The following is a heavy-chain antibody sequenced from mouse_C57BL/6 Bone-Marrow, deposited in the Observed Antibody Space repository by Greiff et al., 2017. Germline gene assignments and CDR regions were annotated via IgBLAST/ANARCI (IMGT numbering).Heavy chain of an antibody. V-gene: IGHV1-55*01. J-gene: IGHJ2*01. CDR3: ARSGPLGRSFDY. CDR2: IYPTSGRT. D-gene: IGHD4-1*01. CDR1: GYTFTSYW. Sequence: QVQLQQPGAELVKPGASVKMSCKASGYTFTSYWITWVKQRPGQGLEWIGDIYPTSGRTNYNEKFKSKDILTVDTSTNTAYIQLSSLTSEASAVFYCARSGPLGRSFDYWGQGTTLTVSA.